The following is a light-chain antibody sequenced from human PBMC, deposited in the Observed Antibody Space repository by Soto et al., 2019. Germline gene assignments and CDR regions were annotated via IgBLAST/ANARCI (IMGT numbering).Light chain of an antibody. J-gene: IGKJ5*01. Sequence: DIQMTQSPSTLSASVVDTVTVTCRASPSVSGWLAWYHQRPGEAPKLLIYDDSALPRGVPSRFSGSGSGTDFTLTISSLQPEDIAVYFCQQYNNWPPNFGQGTRLEI. CDR3: QQYNNWPPN. CDR2: DDS. V-gene: IGKV1-5*01. CDR1: PSVSGW.